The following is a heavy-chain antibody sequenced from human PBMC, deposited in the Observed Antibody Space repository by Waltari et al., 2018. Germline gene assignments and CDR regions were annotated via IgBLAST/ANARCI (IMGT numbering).Heavy chain of an antibody. V-gene: IGHV4-34*01. CDR3: VGQELIVYALPALFDP. Sequence: QVQLQQWGAGLLKPSETLSLTCAVYGGSFSGYYWSWIRQPPGKGLEWIGEINQSGITNYNPSLKRRGTISVGTSKNQVSLKLGSVAAADTAVDYWVGQELIVYALPALFDPLGQGTLVTVSS. CDR1: GGSFSGYY. D-gene: IGHD2-8*01. J-gene: IGHJ5*01. CDR2: INQSGIT.